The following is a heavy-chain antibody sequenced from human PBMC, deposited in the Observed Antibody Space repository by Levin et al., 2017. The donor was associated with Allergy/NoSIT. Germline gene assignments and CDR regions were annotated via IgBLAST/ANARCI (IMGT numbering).Heavy chain of an antibody. CDR2: IYYSGSTY. CDR3: ARHDVGIYWFDY. Sequence: SPTLSLTCTVSGGSISSSSYYWGWIRQPPGKGLEWIGSIYYSGSTYYYNPSLKSRVTISVDTSKNQFSLKLSSVTAADTAVYYCARHDVGIYWFDYWGQGTLVTVSS. D-gene: IGHD1-26*01. CDR1: GGSISSSSYY. J-gene: IGHJ4*02. V-gene: IGHV4-39*01.